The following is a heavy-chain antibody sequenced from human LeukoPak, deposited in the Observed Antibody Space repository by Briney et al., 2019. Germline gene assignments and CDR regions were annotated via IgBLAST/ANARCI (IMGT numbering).Heavy chain of an antibody. CDR1: GGSISSYY. J-gene: IGHJ5*02. Sequence: SETLSLTCTVSGGSISSYYWSWIRQPPGKGLEWIGYIYYSGSTNYNPSLKSRVTISVDTSKNQFSLKLSSVTAADTGVYYCARGTIFGNWFDPWGQGTLVTVSS. V-gene: IGHV4-59*01. CDR3: ARGTIFGNWFDP. CDR2: IYYSGST. D-gene: IGHD3-3*01.